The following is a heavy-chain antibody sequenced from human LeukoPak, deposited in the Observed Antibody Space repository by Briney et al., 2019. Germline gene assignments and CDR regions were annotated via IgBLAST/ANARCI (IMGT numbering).Heavy chain of an antibody. Sequence: GGSLRFSAPAPVSSSTAETTNWVGQAPGKGLEWVSSISSSGSYIYFADSVKGRFTISRDNAKNSLYLQMNSLRAEDTAVYYCAREINIDYWGQGTLVTVSS. CDR2: ISSSGSYI. J-gene: IGHJ4*02. CDR3: AREINIDY. V-gene: IGHV3-21*01. D-gene: IGHD5-24*01. CDR1: VSSSTAET.